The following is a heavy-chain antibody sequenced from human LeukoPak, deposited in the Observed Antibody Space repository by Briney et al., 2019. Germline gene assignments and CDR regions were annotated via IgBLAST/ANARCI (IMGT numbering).Heavy chain of an antibody. D-gene: IGHD1-1*01. CDR2: INNDGSAT. Sequence: GGSLRLSCVASGFTFSSYWMHWVRQAPGKGLVWVSRINNDGSATTYADSVKGRFTISRDNAKNTLYLQMNSLRAEDTAVYYCTRDTRGTIGTTTLDYWGQGTLVTVSS. CDR3: TRDTRGTIGTTTLDY. CDR1: GFTFSSYW. J-gene: IGHJ4*02. V-gene: IGHV3-74*01.